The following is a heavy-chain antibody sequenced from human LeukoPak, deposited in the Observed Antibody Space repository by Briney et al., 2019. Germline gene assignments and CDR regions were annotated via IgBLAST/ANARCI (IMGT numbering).Heavy chain of an antibody. J-gene: IGHJ4*02. CDR1: GGSISSSSSF. CDR3: ARLARVTANRGVHFDY. CDR2: IYHSGNT. Sequence: PSETLSLTCSVSGGSISSSSSFWGWIRQPPGKGLEWIGSIYHSGNTYYNASLKSRVTISVDTSKNLFSLKLTSVAAADTAMYYCARLARVTANRGVHFDYWGQGVLVTVSS. V-gene: IGHV4-39*01. D-gene: IGHD3-10*01.